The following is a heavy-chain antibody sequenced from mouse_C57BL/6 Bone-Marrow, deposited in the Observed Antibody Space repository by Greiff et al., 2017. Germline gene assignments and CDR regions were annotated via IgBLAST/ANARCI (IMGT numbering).Heavy chain of an antibody. CDR1: GYTFTSYW. CDR2: IDPTDSNT. V-gene: IGHV1-50*01. D-gene: IGHD2-3*01. Sequence: QVQLQQPGAELVKPGASVKLSCKASGYTFTSYWMQWVKQRPGQGLEWIGEIDPTDSNTNYNQKFKGKDTLTVDTSSSTAYMQLSSLTSEASAVYYCAKEGGYYSGWFAYWGQGTLVTVSA. CDR3: AKEGGYYSGWFAY. J-gene: IGHJ3*01.